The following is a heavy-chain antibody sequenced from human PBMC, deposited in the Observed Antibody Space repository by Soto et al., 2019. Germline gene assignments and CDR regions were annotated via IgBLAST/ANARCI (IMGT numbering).Heavy chain of an antibody. CDR1: GFTFSSYA. D-gene: IGHD3-22*01. CDR2: ISYDGSNK. V-gene: IGHV3-30-3*01. CDR3: ARASYDSSGYYFGGFDY. J-gene: IGHJ4*02. Sequence: LRLSCAASGFTFSSYAMHWVRQAPGKGLEWVAVISYDGSNKYYADSVKGRFTISRDNSKNTLYLQMNSLRAEDTAVYYCARASYDSSGYYFGGFDYWGQGTLVTVSS.